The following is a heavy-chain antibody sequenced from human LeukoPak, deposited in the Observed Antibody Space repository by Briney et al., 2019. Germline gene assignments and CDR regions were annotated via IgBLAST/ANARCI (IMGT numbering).Heavy chain of an antibody. D-gene: IGHD2/OR15-2a*01. J-gene: IGHJ1*01. V-gene: IGHV3-23*01. CDR3: AKGRGLYDFQH. CDR2: ISGTGAST. Sequence: PGKSLRLSCAASGFTFSTYAMSWVRQAPGKGPEWVSAISGTGASTYYADSVRGRFTISRDNSKNTLYLQMNSLRAEDTAIYYCAKGRGLYDFQHWGQGTLVTVSS. CDR1: GFTFSTYA.